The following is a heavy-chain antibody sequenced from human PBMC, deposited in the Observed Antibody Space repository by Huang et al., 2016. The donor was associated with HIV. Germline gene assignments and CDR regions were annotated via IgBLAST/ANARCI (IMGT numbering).Heavy chain of an antibody. Sequence: QVQLLQSGAEVKKPGASVKISCKTSGYNFTTHAVSWVRRTPGQGLEWMGWVSGYNSYTTYSQRLQGRVTMTTDTSTNTVYMELRSLRSDDTAVYYCARRVGSGWYGEIDYWGQGTLVTVSS. J-gene: IGHJ4*02. CDR3: ARRVGSGWYGEIDY. D-gene: IGHD6-19*01. CDR1: GYNFTTHA. CDR2: VSGYNSYT. V-gene: IGHV1-18*04.